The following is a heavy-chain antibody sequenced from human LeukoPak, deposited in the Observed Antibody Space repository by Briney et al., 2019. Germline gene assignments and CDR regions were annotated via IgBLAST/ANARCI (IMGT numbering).Heavy chain of an antibody. J-gene: IGHJ4*02. Sequence: GGSLRLSCVASGFTFTRYSMNWVRQAPGKGLEWVSYISNSGRIIYYADSVKGRFTISRDNAKNSLFLQMNSLRDKDTALYYCARDSDYGGNDFDYRVQGTLVTVSS. CDR1: GFTFTRYS. D-gene: IGHD4-23*01. CDR2: ISNSGRII. V-gene: IGHV3-48*02. CDR3: ARDSDYGGNDFDY.